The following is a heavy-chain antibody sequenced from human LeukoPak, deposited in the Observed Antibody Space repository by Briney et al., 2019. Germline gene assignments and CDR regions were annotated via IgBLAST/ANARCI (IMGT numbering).Heavy chain of an antibody. D-gene: IGHD2-2*01. V-gene: IGHV4-61*02. CDR2: IYTSGST. J-gene: IGHJ6*03. CDR1: GGSISSGSYY. CDR3: AREVVPAAMTYYYYYMDV. Sequence: SQTLSLTCTVSGGSISSGSYYWSWVRQPAGEGLEWIGRIYTSGSTNYNPSLKSRVTISVDTSKNQFSLKLSSVTAADTAVYYCAREVVPAAMTYYYYYMDVWGKGTTVTVSS.